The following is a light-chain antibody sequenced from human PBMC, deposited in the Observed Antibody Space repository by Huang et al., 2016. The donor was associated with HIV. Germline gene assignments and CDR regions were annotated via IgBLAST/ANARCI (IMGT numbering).Light chain of an antibody. CDR1: QDISNY. V-gene: IGKV1-33*01. J-gene: IGKJ3*01. CDR2: DAS. Sequence: DIQMTQSPSSLSASVGDRVTITCQASQDISNYLNWYQQKPGKAPKLLIYDASNLETGGPSRFSGSGSGTDFTFTISSLQPEDIATYYCQQYDNLPRLTFGPGTKVDIK. CDR3: QQYDNLPRLT.